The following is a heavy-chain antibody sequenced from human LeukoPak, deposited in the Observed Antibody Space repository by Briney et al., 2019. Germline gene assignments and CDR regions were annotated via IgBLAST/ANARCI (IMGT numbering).Heavy chain of an antibody. CDR1: GGTFSSHA. CDR3: ARGDYDFYGQGY. J-gene: IGHJ4*02. V-gene: IGHV1-69*11. D-gene: IGHD3-3*01. Sequence: SVKVSCKASGGTFSSHAISWVRQAPGQGLEWMGRIIPILGTANYAQKFQGRVTITTDESTSTAYMELSSLRSEDTAVYYCARGDYDFYGQGYWGQGTLVTVSS. CDR2: IIPILGTA.